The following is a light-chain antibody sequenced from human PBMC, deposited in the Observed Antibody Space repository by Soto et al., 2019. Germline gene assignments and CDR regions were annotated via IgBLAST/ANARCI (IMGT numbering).Light chain of an antibody. V-gene: IGLV2-23*01. CDR1: SSDVGSYNL. CDR2: EGT. J-gene: IGLJ1*01. Sequence: QSVLTQPASVSGSPGQSITISCTVTSSDVGSYNLVSWFQQLPGKVPKLIIYEGTKRPSGVSDRFSGSKSGYTASLTISGLQAEDAADYYCFSYAGNSVYVFGTGTKVTVL. CDR3: FSYAGNSVYV.